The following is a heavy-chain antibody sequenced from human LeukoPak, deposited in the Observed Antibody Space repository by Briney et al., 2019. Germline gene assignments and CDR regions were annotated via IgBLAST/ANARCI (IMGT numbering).Heavy chain of an antibody. CDR1: GYAFTSYG. CDR3: ARDLSVAGLDY. CDR2: ISAYNGNT. J-gene: IGHJ4*02. V-gene: IGHV1-18*01. Sequence: ASVKVSCKASGYAFTSYGISWVRQAPGQGLEWMGWISAYNGNTSYAQKLQGRVTMTTDTSTSTAYMELRSLRSDDTAVYYCARDLSVAGLDYWGQGTLVTVSS. D-gene: IGHD6-19*01.